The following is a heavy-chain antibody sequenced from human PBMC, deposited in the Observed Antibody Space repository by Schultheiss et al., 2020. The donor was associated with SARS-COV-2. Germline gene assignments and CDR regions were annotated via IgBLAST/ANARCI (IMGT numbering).Heavy chain of an antibody. Sequence: SETLSLTCTVSGGSIRSGESYWSWIRQSPGKGLEWIGYIDYSGRIFYNPSRKSLLTISVDTSKNQFSLKLSSVTAADMAVYYCAGSGYRYGARWWGQGTLVTVSS. V-gene: IGHV4-30-4*02. CDR1: GGSIRSGESY. D-gene: IGHD5-18*01. J-gene: IGHJ4*02. CDR3: AGSGYRYGARW. CDR2: IDYSGRI.